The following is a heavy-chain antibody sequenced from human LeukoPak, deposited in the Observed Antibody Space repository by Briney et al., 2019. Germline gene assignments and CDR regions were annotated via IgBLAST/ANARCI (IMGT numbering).Heavy chain of an antibody. CDR3: ARVRIAVAGTGLDY. CDR2: INAGNGNT. J-gene: IGHJ4*02. CDR1: GYTFTSYA. D-gene: IGHD6-19*01. V-gene: IGHV1-3*01. Sequence: ASVKVSCKASGYTFTSYAMHWVRQAPGQRLEWMGWINAGNGNTKYSQKFQGRVTITRDTSASTAYMELSSLRSEDTAVYYCARVRIAVAGTGLDYWGQGTLVAVSS.